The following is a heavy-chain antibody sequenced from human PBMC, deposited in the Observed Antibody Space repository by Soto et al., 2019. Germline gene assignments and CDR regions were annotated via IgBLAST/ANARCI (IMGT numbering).Heavy chain of an antibody. CDR3: AGEIRYCSGGSCYQGGYYYYGMDV. V-gene: IGHV1-3*01. Sequence: ASVKVSCKASGYTFTSYAMHWVRQAPGQRLEWMGWINAGNGNTKYSQKFQGRVTITRDTSASTAYMELSSLRSEDTAVYYCAGEIRYCSGGSCYQGGYYYYGMDVWGQGTTVTVSS. J-gene: IGHJ6*02. CDR2: INAGNGNT. CDR1: GYTFTSYA. D-gene: IGHD2-15*01.